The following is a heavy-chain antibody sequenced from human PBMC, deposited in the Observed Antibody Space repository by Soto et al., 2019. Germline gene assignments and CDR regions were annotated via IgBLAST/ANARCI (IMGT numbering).Heavy chain of an antibody. Sequence: GGSLSLSCAASGFTFSSYSMNWVRPVPGKGLEWVSSISSSSSYIYYADSVKGRFTISRDNAKNSLYLQMNSLRAEDTAVYFCARGNWNYYYGFDVWGQGTTVTVSS. V-gene: IGHV3-21*01. J-gene: IGHJ6*02. CDR2: ISSSSSYI. D-gene: IGHD1-20*01. CDR3: ARGNWNYYYGFDV. CDR1: GFTFSSYS.